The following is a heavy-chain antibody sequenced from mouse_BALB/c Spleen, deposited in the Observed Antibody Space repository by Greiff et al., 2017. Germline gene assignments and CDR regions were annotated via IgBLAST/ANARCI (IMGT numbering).Heavy chain of an antibody. D-gene: IGHD2-1*01. CDR1: SYTFTDYA. J-gene: IGHJ4*01. Sequence: QVQLKQSGPELVRPGVSVKISCKGSSYTFTDYAMNWVKQSHAKSLEWIGVISTYYGNTNYNQKFTGKATMTVNKSSSTAYMELARLTSEDSAVYYCARSGGNYPLYAMDYWGQGTSVTVSS. CDR3: ARSGGNYPLYAMDY. CDR2: ISTYYGNT. V-gene: IGHV1-67*01.